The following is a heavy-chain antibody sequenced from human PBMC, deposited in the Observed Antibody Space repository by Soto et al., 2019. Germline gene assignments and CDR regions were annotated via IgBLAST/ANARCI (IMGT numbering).Heavy chain of an antibody. Sequence: GGSLRLSXAASGFTFSSYAMHGVRQAPGKGLEWVAVISYDGSNKYYADSVKGRFTISRDNSKNTLYLQMSSLRAEDTAVYYCARGPSSLTRFDYWGQGTLVTVSS. CDR1: GFTFSSYA. V-gene: IGHV3-30-3*01. D-gene: IGHD2-2*01. CDR3: ARGPSSLTRFDY. J-gene: IGHJ4*02. CDR2: ISYDGSNK.